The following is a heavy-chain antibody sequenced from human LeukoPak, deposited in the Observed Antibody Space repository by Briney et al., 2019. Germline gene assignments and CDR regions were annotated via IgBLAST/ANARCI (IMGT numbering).Heavy chain of an antibody. CDR3: AKAVLGSGSYATYGMDV. J-gene: IGHJ6*04. D-gene: IGHD3-10*01. Sequence: GGSLRLSCAASGFTFSNYAMSWVRQAPGKGLEGVSSITGSGGSTYYADSVKGRFTISRDNSKNTLYLQMNSLRAEDTAVYYCAKAVLGSGSYATYGMDVWGKGTTVTVSS. CDR1: GFTFSNYA. CDR2: ITGSGGST. V-gene: IGHV3-23*01.